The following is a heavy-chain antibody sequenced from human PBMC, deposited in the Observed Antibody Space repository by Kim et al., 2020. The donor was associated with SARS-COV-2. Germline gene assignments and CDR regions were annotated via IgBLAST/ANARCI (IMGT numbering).Heavy chain of an antibody. J-gene: IGHJ3*02. V-gene: IGHV3-7*03. CDR2: IKQDGGEK. CDR1: GFTFRSHW. Sequence: GGSLRLSCASSGFTFRSHWMSWVRQAPGKGLEWVANIKQDGGEKYYVDSVKGRFTISRDNAKNSLYLQMNSLRAEDTAVYYCARESIVGATDDAFDIWGQGTMVTVSS. CDR3: ARESIVGATDDAFDI. D-gene: IGHD1-26*01.